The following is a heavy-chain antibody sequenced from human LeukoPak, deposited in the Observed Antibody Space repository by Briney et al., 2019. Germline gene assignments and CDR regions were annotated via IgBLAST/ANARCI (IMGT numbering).Heavy chain of an antibody. D-gene: IGHD3-22*01. CDR1: GFTFSSYS. V-gene: IGHV3-21*01. J-gene: IGHJ3*02. CDR3: ARESYYDSSGYRNAFDI. Sequence: GGSLRLSCAASGFTFSSYSMNWVRQAPGKGLEWVSSISSSSSYIYYADSVKGRFTISRDNAKNSLYLQMNSLRAEDTAVYYCARESYYDSSGYRNAFDIWGQGTMVTVSS. CDR2: ISSSSSYI.